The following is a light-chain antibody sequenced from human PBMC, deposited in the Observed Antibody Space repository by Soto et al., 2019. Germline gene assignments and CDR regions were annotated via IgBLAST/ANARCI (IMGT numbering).Light chain of an antibody. CDR1: QSISSY. Sequence: DIQMTQSPSSLSASVGDRVTITCRASQSISSYLNWYQQRQGKAPKLLIYAASNLQSGVPSRFSGSGSGTDFTLSISSLQPEDFATYYCQQSYSAPLTFGGGTKVEIK. CDR2: AAS. V-gene: IGKV1-39*01. CDR3: QQSYSAPLT. J-gene: IGKJ4*01.